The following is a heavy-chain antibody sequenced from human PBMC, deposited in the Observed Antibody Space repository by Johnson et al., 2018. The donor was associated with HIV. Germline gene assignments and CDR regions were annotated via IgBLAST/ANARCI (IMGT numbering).Heavy chain of an antibody. V-gene: IGHV3-23*04. Sequence: VQLVESGGGVVQPGRSLRLSCAASGFTFSSYAMSWVRQAPGKGLEWVSAISGRGGSTYYADSVKGRFTISRDNSKNTLYLQMNSLRAEDTAVYYCAKGGAVAGTRDAFDIWGQGTMVTVSS. CDR1: GFTFSSYA. J-gene: IGHJ3*02. D-gene: IGHD6-19*01. CDR3: AKGGAVAGTRDAFDI. CDR2: ISGRGGST.